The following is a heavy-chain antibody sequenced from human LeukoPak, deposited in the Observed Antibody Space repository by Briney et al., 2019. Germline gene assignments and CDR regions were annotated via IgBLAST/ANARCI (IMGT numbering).Heavy chain of an antibody. CDR1: GFTFSSYG. D-gene: IGHD6-13*01. V-gene: IGHV3-33*01. Sequence: GGSLRLSCAASGFTFSSYGMHWVRQAPGKGLEWVAVIWYDGSNKYYADSVKGRFTISRDNSKNTLYLQMNSLRAEDTAVYYCARGERSAAVRFDPWGQGTLVTVSS. CDR2: IWYDGSNK. J-gene: IGHJ5*02. CDR3: ARGERSAAVRFDP.